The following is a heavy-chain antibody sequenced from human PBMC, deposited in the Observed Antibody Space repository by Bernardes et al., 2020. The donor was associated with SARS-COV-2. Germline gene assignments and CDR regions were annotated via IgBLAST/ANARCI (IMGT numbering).Heavy chain of an antibody. D-gene: IGHD3-3*01. CDR2: IFYSGNT. CDR3: ARQEIHPFGHCYGMDV. J-gene: IGHJ6*02. CDR1: GGSISSSYYY. V-gene: IGHV4-39*01. Sequence: SETLSLTCTVSGGSISSSYYYWAWLRPPPGKGLEWIGTIFYSGNTYYNPSLKSRLTISVDTSKNQFPLRLSPVTAADTAVYYCARQEIHPFGHCYGMDVWGQGATVTVSS.